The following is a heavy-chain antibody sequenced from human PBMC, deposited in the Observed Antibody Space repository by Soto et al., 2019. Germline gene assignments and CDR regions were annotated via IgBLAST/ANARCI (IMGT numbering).Heavy chain of an antibody. CDR2: VNWSGGST. J-gene: IGHJ4*02. D-gene: IGHD1-26*01. Sequence: GGSLRLSCAASGFTFDDYGMSWARQAPGKGLEWVSGVNWSGGSTGYADSVKGRFTISRDNAKNSLYLQMNSLRAEDTAFYYCVRGASLNFDYWGQGTLVTVSS. V-gene: IGHV3-20*04. CDR3: VRGASLNFDY. CDR1: GFTFDDYG.